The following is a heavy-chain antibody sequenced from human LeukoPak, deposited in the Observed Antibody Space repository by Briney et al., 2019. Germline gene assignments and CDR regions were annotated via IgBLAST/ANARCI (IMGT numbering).Heavy chain of an antibody. CDR2: INAGNGNT. V-gene: IGHV1-3*01. J-gene: IGHJ4*02. CDR1: GYTFTSYA. CDR3: ARVGTQQLVLPYYFDY. Sequence: ASVKVSCKASGYTFTSYAMHWVRQAPGQRLEWMGWINAGNGNTKYSQKFQGRVTITRDTSASTAYMELSSLRSEDTAVYYCARVGTQQLVLPYYFDYWGQGTLVTVSS. D-gene: IGHD6-13*01.